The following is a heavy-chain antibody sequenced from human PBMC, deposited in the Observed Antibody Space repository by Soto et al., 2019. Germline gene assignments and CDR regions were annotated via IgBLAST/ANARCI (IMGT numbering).Heavy chain of an antibody. Sequence: EVQLVESGGGLVQPGGSLRLSCAASGFTFGTYGMNWVRQAPGKGLEWVSYISSSSSTIYYADSVKGRFTISRDNSKNTLYLQMNSLRAEDTAVYYCAREVVTTKWYFDNWGQGIVVTVSA. CDR3: AREVVTTKWYFDN. CDR1: GFTFGTYG. D-gene: IGHD2-21*02. J-gene: IGHJ4*02. V-gene: IGHV3-48*01. CDR2: ISSSSSTI.